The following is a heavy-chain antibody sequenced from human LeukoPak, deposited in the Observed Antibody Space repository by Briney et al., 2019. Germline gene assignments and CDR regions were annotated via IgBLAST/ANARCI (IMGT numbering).Heavy chain of an antibody. CDR1: GFTFSSYW. Sequence: PGGSLRLSCAASGFTFSSYWMHWVRQAPGKGLVWVSRINSDGSSTSYADSVKGRFTISRDNAKNTLYLQMNGLRAEDTAVYYCAKSRHPYNWNDGAFFDYWGQGTLVTVSS. D-gene: IGHD1-20*01. CDR2: INSDGSST. CDR3: AKSRHPYNWNDGAFFDY. V-gene: IGHV3-74*01. J-gene: IGHJ4*02.